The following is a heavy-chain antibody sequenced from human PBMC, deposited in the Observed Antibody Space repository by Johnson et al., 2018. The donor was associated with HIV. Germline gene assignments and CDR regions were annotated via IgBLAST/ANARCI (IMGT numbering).Heavy chain of an antibody. CDR3: AREGGGFREFGGFDS. CDR1: GFTVSSNY. CDR2: IYSGGST. J-gene: IGHJ3*02. D-gene: IGHD3-10*01. Sequence: MLLVESGGGLIKPGGSLRLSCAASGFTVSSNYMSWVRQAPGKGLEWVSVIYSGGSTYYADSVKGRFTISRDNSKNTLYLQMNSLRAEDMALYYCAREGGGFREFGGFDSWGQGTMVTVSS. V-gene: IGHV3-66*01.